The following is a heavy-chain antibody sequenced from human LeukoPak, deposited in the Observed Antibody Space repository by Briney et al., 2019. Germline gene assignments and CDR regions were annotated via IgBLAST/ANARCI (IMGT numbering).Heavy chain of an antibody. CDR1: GGSIIRNF. Sequence: SETLSLTCTVSGGSIIRNFWTWIRQPPGKRLEWIGYIYNTVDTNYNPSLKSRVTISVDMSKNQFSLRLTSVTAADTAVYYCARRRYYDSSGYNPTYYFDYWGQGILVAVSS. D-gene: IGHD3-22*01. CDR3: ARRRYYDSSGYNPTYYFDY. CDR2: IYNTVDT. V-gene: IGHV4-59*01. J-gene: IGHJ4*02.